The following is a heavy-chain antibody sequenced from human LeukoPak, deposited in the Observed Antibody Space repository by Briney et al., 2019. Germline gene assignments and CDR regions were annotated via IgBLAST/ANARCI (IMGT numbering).Heavy chain of an antibody. Sequence: GGSLRLSCAASGFTFSSYAMSWVRQAPGKGLEWVSHINVNGAATSYADSVKGRFTISRDNAKNSLYLQMNSLRAEDTAVYYCARGDDYGDCWGQGTLVTVSS. CDR2: INVNGAAT. CDR3: ARGDDYGDC. V-gene: IGHV3-23*01. J-gene: IGHJ4*02. CDR1: GFTFSSYA.